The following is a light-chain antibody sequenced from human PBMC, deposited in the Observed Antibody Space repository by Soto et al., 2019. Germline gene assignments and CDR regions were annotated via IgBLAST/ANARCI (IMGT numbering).Light chain of an antibody. V-gene: IGKV3-20*01. CDR2: DAS. CDR3: QQSGTSPWT. CDR1: QSVSSY. Sequence: EIVLTQSPATLSLSPGERATLSCRASQSVSSYLAWYQQKPGQDTRIIIYDASSRDTGIPDRVSGSGSGTDVTLTISRLETEDFAVYDGQQSGTSPWTFGQGTKVDIK. J-gene: IGKJ1*01.